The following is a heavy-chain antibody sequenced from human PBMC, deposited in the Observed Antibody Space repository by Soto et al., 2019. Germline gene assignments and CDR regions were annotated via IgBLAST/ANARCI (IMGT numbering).Heavy chain of an antibody. CDR2: ISSSSSYI. CDR3: ARVSFPSYYYDSSGFDQDYFDY. D-gene: IGHD3-22*01. V-gene: IGHV3-21*01. CDR1: GFTFSSYS. J-gene: IGHJ4*02. Sequence: GGSLRLSCAASGFTFSSYSMNWVRQAPGKGLEWVSSISSSSSYIYYADSVKGRFTISRDNAKNSLYLQMNSLRAEDTAVYYCARVSFPSYYYDSSGFDQDYFDYWGQGTLVTVSS.